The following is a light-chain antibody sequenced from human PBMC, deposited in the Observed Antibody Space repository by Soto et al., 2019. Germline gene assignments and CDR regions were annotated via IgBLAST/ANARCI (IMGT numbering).Light chain of an antibody. CDR3: QQYGSSPT. V-gene: IGKV3-20*01. CDR2: GAS. CDR1: QSVSSSY. J-gene: IGKJ1*01. Sequence: EIVLTQSPGTLSLSPGERATLSCRARQSVSSSYLAWYQQKPGQAPRLLIYGASSRATGIPDRFSGSGSGPDVTLTISRLEPEDFAVCYCQQYGSSPTFGQGTKGEIK.